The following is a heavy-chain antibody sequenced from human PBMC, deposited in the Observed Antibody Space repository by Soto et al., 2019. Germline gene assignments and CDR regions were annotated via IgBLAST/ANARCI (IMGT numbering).Heavy chain of an antibody. CDR1: GFAFSADGVG. J-gene: IGHJ3*01. CDR3: AHAFGTTSWPNDAFDV. D-gene: IGHD3-16*01. Sequence: HITLKESGPTLVKPTQTLTVTCSFSGFAFSADGVGVGWMRQPPGKTLEWLALIYWDDDTCYRPSLKSRLTRTKESSKNLVDLTMTNMDPLDTATYSCAHAFGTTSWPNDAFDVWGQGTVVTVSS. V-gene: IGHV2-5*02. CDR2: IYWDDDT.